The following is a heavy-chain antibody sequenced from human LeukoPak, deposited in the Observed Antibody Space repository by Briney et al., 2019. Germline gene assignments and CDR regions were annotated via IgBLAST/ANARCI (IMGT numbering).Heavy chain of an antibody. CDR3: ARLPEYYDSKGYFY. CDR1: GFTFGGYW. D-gene: IGHD3-22*01. V-gene: IGHV3-7*01. CDR2: IKEDGSEK. Sequence: GGSLRLSCAASGFTFGGYWMNWVRQAPGKGLEWVANIKEDGSEKYYVDSVKGRFTISRDNAKNSMYLQMNNLRAEDTAVYYCARLPEYYDSKGYFYWGQGTLVTVSS. J-gene: IGHJ4*02.